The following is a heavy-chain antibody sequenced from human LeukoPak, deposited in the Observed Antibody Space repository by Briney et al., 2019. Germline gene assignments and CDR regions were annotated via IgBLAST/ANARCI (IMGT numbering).Heavy chain of an antibody. J-gene: IGHJ4*02. CDR1: GFTFRTYG. V-gene: IGHV3-30*18. Sequence: GRSLRLSCAASGFTFRTYGMHWVRQAPGKGLEWVAVIVHDGRNKYYGDSVKGRFTISRDNSSNMVYLEMNSLRAEDTALYYCAKDYGPEYASGSSYFDSWGPGVPVTVSS. CDR2: IVHDGRNK. CDR3: AKDYGPEYASGSSYFDS. D-gene: IGHD3-10*01.